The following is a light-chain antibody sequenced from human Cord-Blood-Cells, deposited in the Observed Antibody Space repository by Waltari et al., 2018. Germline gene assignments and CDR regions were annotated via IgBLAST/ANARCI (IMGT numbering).Light chain of an antibody. J-gene: IGLJ2*01. CDR3: CSYAGSSTYVV. V-gene: IGLV2-23*01. CDR1: SSDVGSFNL. Sequence: QSALPQPAPVSGSPGQSRTLACPVTSSDVGSFNLFSWYQQHPAKAPKLMIYEGSKRPSGVSNRFSGSKSGNTAALTISGLQAEDEADYYCCSYAGSSTYVVFGGGTKLTVL. CDR2: EGS.